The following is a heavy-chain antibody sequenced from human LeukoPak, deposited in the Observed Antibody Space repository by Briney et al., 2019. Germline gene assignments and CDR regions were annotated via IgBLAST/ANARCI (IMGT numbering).Heavy chain of an antibody. CDR3: AREYGEYDSSGYEDY. CDR2: INPSGGST. Sequence: GASVKVSCKASGYTFTSYYMHWVRQAPGQGLEWMGIINPSGGSTSYAQKLQGRVTMTRDTSTSTVYMELSSLRSEDTAVYYCAREYGEYDSSGYEDYWGQGTLVTVSS. J-gene: IGHJ4*02. V-gene: IGHV1-46*01. CDR1: GYTFTSYY. D-gene: IGHD3-22*01.